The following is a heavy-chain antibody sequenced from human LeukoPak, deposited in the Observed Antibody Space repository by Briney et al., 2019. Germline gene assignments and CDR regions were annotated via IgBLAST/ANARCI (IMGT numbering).Heavy chain of an antibody. CDR1: GFTFSSYG. CDR2: ISGSGGST. J-gene: IGHJ4*02. CDR3: AKGPGGVFDY. D-gene: IGHD3-16*01. Sequence: GGSLRLSCAASGFTFSSYGMRWVRQAPGKGLEWVSAISGSGGSTYYADSVKGRFTISRDNSKNTLYLQMHSLRAEDTAVYYCAKGPGGVFDYWGQGTLVTVSS. V-gene: IGHV3-23*01.